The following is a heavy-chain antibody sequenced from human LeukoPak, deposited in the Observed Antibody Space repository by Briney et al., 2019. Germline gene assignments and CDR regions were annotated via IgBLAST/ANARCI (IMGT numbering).Heavy chain of an antibody. CDR3: ARDGMGGIKAFDM. CDR2: IKHDGSQK. D-gene: IGHD3-10*01. V-gene: IGHV3-7*05. CDR1: GFTFSRFW. Sequence: GGSLRLSCAASGFTFSRFWMSWARQAPEKGLEWVANIKHDGSQKYYVDPAEGRFTISRDNAKNSVYLQMNSLTAEDTAVYYCARDGMGGIKAFDMWGQGTMVTVSS. J-gene: IGHJ3*02.